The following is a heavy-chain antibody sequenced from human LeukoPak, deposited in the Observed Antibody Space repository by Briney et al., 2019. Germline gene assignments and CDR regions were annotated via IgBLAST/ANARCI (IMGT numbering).Heavy chain of an antibody. V-gene: IGHV1-46*01. CDR1: GYTFTSYY. D-gene: IGHD3-22*01. Sequence: ASVKVSCKSSGYTFTSYYMHWVRQAPGQGLEWMGIINPSGGSTNYAQKFQGRVTMTRDTSISTAYMELSRLRSDDTAVYYCARDFGTYYYDSSGYPGHWGQGTLVTVSS. CDR2: INPSGGST. J-gene: IGHJ4*02. CDR3: ARDFGTYYYDSSGYPGH.